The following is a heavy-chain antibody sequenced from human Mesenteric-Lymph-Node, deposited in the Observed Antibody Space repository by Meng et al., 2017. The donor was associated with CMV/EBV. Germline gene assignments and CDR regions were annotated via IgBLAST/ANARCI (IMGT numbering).Heavy chain of an antibody. CDR3: AKGRGVVPATMGGAYDDYSILDV. Sequence: GESLKISCAASGFSFSTYGMHWVRQAPGKGLEWVAFIRYDGSNKEYADSVKGRFTISRDNSKNTLYLQMNSLRAEDTAVYYCAKGRGVVPATMGGAYDDYSILDVWGQGTTVTVSS. CDR2: IRYDGSNK. D-gene: IGHD2-2*01. CDR1: GFSFSTYG. V-gene: IGHV3-30*02. J-gene: IGHJ6*02.